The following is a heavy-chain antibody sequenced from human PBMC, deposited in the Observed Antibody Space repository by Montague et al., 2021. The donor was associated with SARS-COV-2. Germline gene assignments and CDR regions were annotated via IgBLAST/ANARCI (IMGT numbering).Heavy chain of an antibody. V-gene: IGHV4-39*01. D-gene: IGHD3-22*01. CDR1: GGSISSSSYY. CDR3: ESPTYYYDSSGYDAFDI. Sequence: SETLSLTCTVSGGSISSSSYYWGWIRQPPGKGLEWIGSIYYSGSTYYNPSLKSRVTISVDTSKNQFSLRLSSVAAADTAVYYCESPTYYYDSSGYDAFDIWGQGTMVTVSS. CDR2: IYYSGST. J-gene: IGHJ3*02.